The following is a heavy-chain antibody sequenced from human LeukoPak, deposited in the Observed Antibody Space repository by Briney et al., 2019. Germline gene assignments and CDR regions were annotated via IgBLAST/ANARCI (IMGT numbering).Heavy chain of an antibody. D-gene: IGHD2-2*01. Sequence: PSQTLSLTCAVSGGSISSGGYSWSWIRQPPGKGLEWIGYIYHSGSTYYNPSLKSRVTISVDRSKNQFSLKLSSVTAADTAVYYCARCCSSTSCYFGFDPWGQGTLVTVSS. CDR1: GGSISSGGYS. CDR2: IYHSGST. CDR3: ARCCSSTSCYFGFDP. V-gene: IGHV4-30-2*01. J-gene: IGHJ5*02.